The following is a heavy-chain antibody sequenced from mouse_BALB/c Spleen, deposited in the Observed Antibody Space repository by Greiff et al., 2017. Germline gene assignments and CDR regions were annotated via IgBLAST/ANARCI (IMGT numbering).Heavy chain of an antibody. J-gene: IGHJ2*01. CDR3: ARGGDGYYFDY. CDR1: GYSITSDYA. CDR2: ISYSGST. V-gene: IGHV3-2*02. Sequence: EVQRVESGPGLVKPSQSLSLTCTVTGYSITSDYAWNWIRQFPGNKLEWMGYISYSGSTSYNPSLKCRISITRDTSKNQFFLQLNSVTTEDTATYYCARGGDGYYFDYWGQGTTLTVSS.